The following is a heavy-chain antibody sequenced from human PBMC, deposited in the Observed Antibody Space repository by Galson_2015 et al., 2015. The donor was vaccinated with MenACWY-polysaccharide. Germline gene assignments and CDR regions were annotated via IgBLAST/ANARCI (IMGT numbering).Heavy chain of an antibody. J-gene: IGHJ3*02. V-gene: IGHV3-74*01. CDR2: IKSDGSIT. D-gene: IGHD2-2*02. Sequence: SLRLSCAASGLRFSSFWMNWVRQVPGEGLVWVSRIKSDGSITTYADSVKGRFTISRDNAKNTLYLQMSSLRAEDTAVYYCAREREHCDGITCYKPFDIWGQGTMVTVSS. CDR1: GLRFSSFW. CDR3: AREREHCDGITCYKPFDI.